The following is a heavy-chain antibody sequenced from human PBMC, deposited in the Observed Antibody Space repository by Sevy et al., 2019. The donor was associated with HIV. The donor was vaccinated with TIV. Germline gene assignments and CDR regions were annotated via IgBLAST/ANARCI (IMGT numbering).Heavy chain of an antibody. D-gene: IGHD6-13*01. V-gene: IGHV3-53*01. J-gene: IGHJ3*02. CDR2: IYSGGST. CDR1: GFTVSSNY. Sequence: GGSLRLSCAASGFTVSSNYMSWVRQAPGKGLEWVSVIYSGGSTYYADSVKGRFTIPRDNSKNTLYLQMNSLRAEDTAVYYCARAASSWADAFDIWGQGTMVTVSS. CDR3: ARAASSWADAFDI.